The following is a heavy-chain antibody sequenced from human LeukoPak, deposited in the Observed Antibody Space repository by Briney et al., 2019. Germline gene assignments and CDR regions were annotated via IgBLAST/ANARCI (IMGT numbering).Heavy chain of an antibody. CDR2: IYPGDSDT. D-gene: IGHD6-19*01. CDR1: GYRFTKYW. J-gene: IGHJ6*02. Sequence: GESLKISCKASGYRFTKYWIAWVRQMPGKGLEWMGIIYPGDSDTRYSPSFQGQVTISADKSISTAYLRWSSLKASDTATYYCTRAYSSGWLTYYGMDVWGQGTTVTVSS. V-gene: IGHV5-51*01. CDR3: TRAYSSGWLTYYGMDV.